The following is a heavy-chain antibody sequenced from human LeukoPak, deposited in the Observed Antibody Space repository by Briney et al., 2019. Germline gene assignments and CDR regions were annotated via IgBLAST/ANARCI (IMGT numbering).Heavy chain of an antibody. V-gene: IGHV4-34*01. D-gene: IGHD3-3*01. CDR1: GGSFCGYY. CDR3: ARRYRRFLEWLLYFDY. CDR2: INHSGST. Sequence: SETLSLTCAVYGGSFCGYYWSWIRQPPGKGLEWIGEINHSGSTNYNPSLKSRVTISVDTSKNQFSLKLSSVTAADTAVYYCARRYRRFLEWLLYFDYWGQGTLVAVSS. J-gene: IGHJ4*02.